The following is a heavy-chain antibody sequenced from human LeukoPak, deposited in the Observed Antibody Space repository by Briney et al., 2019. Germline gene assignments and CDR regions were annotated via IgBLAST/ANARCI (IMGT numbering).Heavy chain of an antibody. CDR3: ARGPKPTYYYDSSGYPTFDY. CDR1: GGTFSSYA. D-gene: IGHD3-22*01. J-gene: IGHJ4*02. V-gene: IGHV1-69*04. CDR2: IIPILGIA. Sequence: ASVKVSCKASGGTFSSYAISWVRQAPGQGLEWMGRIIPILGIANYAQKFQGRVTITADKSTSTAYMELSSLRSEDTAVYYCARGPKPTYYYDSSGYPTFDYRGQGTLVTVSS.